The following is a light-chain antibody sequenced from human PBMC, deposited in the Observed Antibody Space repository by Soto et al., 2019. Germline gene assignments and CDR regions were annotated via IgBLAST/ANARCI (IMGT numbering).Light chain of an antibody. CDR2: AAS. V-gene: IGKV1-12*01. J-gene: IGKJ5*01. Sequence: DIQMTQSPSTLPASVGDRVTITCRASQSIDRWVAWYQQKPGKAPKLLIYAASSLQSGVPSRFSGSGSGTDFTLTISSLQPEDFATYYCQHADSFPLITFGQGTLLEIK. CDR1: QSIDRW. CDR3: QHADSFPLIT.